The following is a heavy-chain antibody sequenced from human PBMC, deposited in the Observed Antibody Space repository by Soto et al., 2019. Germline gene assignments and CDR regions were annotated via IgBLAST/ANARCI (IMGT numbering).Heavy chain of an antibody. D-gene: IGHD6-13*01. CDR3: TRGWQDAFDI. V-gene: IGHV3-53*02. Sequence: EVQLVESGGDLIQPGGSLRLSCTGSGLAVSNNYMSWVRQDPAKGLEWVAVLYRGESTHYADSVKGRFTISRDNSRNTLFLHMDSLRVEDTAVYYCTRGWQDAFDIWGQGTMVSVSS. CDR2: LYRGEST. CDR1: GLAVSNNY. J-gene: IGHJ3*02.